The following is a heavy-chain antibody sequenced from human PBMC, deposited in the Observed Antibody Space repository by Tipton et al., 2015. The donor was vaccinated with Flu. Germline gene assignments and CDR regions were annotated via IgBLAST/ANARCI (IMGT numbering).Heavy chain of an antibody. V-gene: IGHV3-23*01. J-gene: IGHJ5*02. D-gene: IGHD4-17*01. CDR1: GFTFSSYA. CDR2: ISGSGTYT. CDR3: AKDSLSAVTPSFDP. Sequence: SLRLSCAASGFTFSSYAMSWVRQAPGKGLEWVSSISGSGTYTYYADSVKGRFTISRDNSKNTLFLQTNSLRAEDSAIYYCAKDSLSAVTPSFDPWGQGTLVTVSS.